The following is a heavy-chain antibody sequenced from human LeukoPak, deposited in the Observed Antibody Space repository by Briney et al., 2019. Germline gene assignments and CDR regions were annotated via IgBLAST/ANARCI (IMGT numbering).Heavy chain of an antibody. D-gene: IGHD3-22*01. Sequence: PGGSLRLSCAASGFTFSSYGMHWVRQAPGKGLEWVAFIRYDGSNKYYADSVKGRFTISRDNSKNTLYLQMNSLRAEDTAVYYCARPYDSSGYYYPDFDYWGQGTLVTVSS. J-gene: IGHJ4*02. V-gene: IGHV3-30*02. CDR2: IRYDGSNK. CDR1: GFTFSSYG. CDR3: ARPYDSSGYYYPDFDY.